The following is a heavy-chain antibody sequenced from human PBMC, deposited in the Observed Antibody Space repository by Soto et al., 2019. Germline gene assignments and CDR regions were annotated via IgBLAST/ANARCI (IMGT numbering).Heavy chain of an antibody. Sequence: SSETLSLTYTVPGGSISDYYWSWIRQPPGERLEWIGYIYYSASTNYNPSPNYNPSLKSRVTISLDTSKNQYSLRLSSVTAADTAVYYCARGIEGWYQGRYYYGMDVWGKGTTVTVSS. V-gene: IGHV4-59*01. J-gene: IGHJ6*04. D-gene: IGHD6-19*01. CDR3: ARGIEGWYQGRYYYGMDV. CDR1: GGSISDYY. CDR2: IYYSASTNYNPSP.